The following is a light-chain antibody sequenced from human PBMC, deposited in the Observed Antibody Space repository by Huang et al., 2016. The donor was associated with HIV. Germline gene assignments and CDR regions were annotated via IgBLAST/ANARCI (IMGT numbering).Light chain of an antibody. CDR1: QFVANAY. CDR3: QQCGSPTWT. J-gene: IGKJ1*01. CDR2: GAS. Sequence: EIVLTQSPGTLSLSPGDRATLSCRASQFVANAYVAWYQHKPGQSPRLLIYGASMRASGIPDRFSGSGFGTDLTLTISRLEPDDFAVYFCQQCGSPTWTFGQGTKVDIK. V-gene: IGKV3-20*01.